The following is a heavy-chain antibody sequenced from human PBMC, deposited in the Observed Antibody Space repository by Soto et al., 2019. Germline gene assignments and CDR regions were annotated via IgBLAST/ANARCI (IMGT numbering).Heavy chain of an antibody. D-gene: IGHD2-15*01. CDR2: ISYNGGNR. V-gene: IGHV3-30*04. J-gene: IGHJ6*02. Sequence: QVQLVESGGGVVQPGRSLRLSCAASGFTFSNYAMHWVRQAPGKGLECVAVISYNGGNRFYRDYVKGRFTISRDNSKNTVHLQIDSLRHEDAAVYYCARGDREDTAVVIGVRPGEYGVDVWGQGTTVTVSS. CDR3: ARGDREDTAVVIGVRPGEYGVDV. CDR1: GFTFSNYA.